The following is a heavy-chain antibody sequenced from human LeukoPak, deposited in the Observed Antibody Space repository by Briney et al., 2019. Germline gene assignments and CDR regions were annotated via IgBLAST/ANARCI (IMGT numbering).Heavy chain of an antibody. Sequence: PSETLSLTCTVSGGSISSYYWSWIRQPPGKGLEWIGYIYYSGSTNYNPSLKSRVTISVDTSKNQFSLKLSSVTAAGTAVYYCARQSGPYYYERYFDYWGQGTLVTVSS. J-gene: IGHJ4*02. CDR2: IYYSGST. V-gene: IGHV4-59*08. CDR1: GGSISSYY. D-gene: IGHD3-22*01. CDR3: ARQSGPYYYERYFDY.